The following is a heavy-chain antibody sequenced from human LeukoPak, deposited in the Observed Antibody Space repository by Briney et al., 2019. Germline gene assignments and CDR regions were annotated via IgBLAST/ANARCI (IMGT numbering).Heavy chain of an antibody. CDR2: IIPIFGTA. CDR1: GGTFSSYA. D-gene: IGHD3-10*01. V-gene: IGHV1-69*13. J-gene: IGHJ5*02. CDR3: ARATSIPHGSGSFFDWFDP. Sequence: SVKVSCKASGGTFSSYAISWVRQAPGQGLEWMGGIIPIFGTANYAQKFQGRVTITADESTSTAYMELSSLRSEDTAVYYCARATSIPHGSGSFFDWFDPWGQGTLVTVSS.